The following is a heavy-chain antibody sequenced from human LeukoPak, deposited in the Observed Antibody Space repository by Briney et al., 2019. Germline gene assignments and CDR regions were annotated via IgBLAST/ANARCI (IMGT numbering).Heavy chain of an antibody. Sequence: ASVKVSCKASGYTFTDYYIHWVRDAPGQGLEWMGRVNPKSGATNYAQKFQGRVTLTGDTSISTAHMELNSLKSDDTAMYYCARDDPNSPLHFWGQGTLVTVSS. D-gene: IGHD4-23*01. V-gene: IGHV1-2*02. J-gene: IGHJ4*02. CDR3: ARDDPNSPLHF. CDR1: GYTFTDYY. CDR2: VNPKSGAT.